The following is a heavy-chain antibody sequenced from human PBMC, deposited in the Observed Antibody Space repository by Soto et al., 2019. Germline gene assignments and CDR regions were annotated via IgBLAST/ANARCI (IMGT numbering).Heavy chain of an antibody. Sequence: PGGSLRLSCAASGFTFSSYSMNWVRQAPGKGLEWVANIKQDGSEKYYVDSVKGRFIISRDNAKNFLFLQMNSLRVEDTAVYYCASPPTNLDYGDDKWFDPWGQGTLVTVSS. J-gene: IGHJ5*02. D-gene: IGHD4-17*01. CDR2: IKQDGSEK. CDR1: GFTFSSYS. CDR3: ASPPTNLDYGDDKWFDP. V-gene: IGHV3-7*01.